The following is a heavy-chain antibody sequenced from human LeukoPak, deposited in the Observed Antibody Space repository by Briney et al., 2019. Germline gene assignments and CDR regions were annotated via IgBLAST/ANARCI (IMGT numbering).Heavy chain of an antibody. CDR1: GFTLSNAW. J-gene: IGHJ4*02. V-gene: IGHV3-15*01. D-gene: IGHD3-22*01. CDR3: TTDGGVIGQVWLFY. Sequence: GGSLRLSCAASGFTLSNAWMSWVRQAPGKGLEWVARIKSKIDGGTTEYAEPVKGRFRISRDDSTTTLYLQMSSLRAEDTAVYYCTTDGGVIGQVWLFYWGQGTLVTVSS. CDR2: IKSKIDGGTT.